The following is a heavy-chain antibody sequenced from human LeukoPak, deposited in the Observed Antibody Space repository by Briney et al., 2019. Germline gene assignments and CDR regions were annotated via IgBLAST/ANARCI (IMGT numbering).Heavy chain of an antibody. Sequence: GGSLRLSCAASGFTFNDYSMNWVRQAPGKGLEWVSCISRSGSHIYYTDSVKGRFTISRDNAKNSLYLQMNSLRAEDTAVYYCASATPHDYWGQGTLVTVSS. V-gene: IGHV3-21*01. J-gene: IGHJ4*02. CDR1: GFTFNDYS. CDR2: ISRSGSHI. CDR3: ASATPHDY.